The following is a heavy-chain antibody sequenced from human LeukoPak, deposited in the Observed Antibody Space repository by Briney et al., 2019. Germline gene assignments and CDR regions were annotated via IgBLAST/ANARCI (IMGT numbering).Heavy chain of an antibody. J-gene: IGHJ6*03. D-gene: IGHD3-16*02. Sequence: GGSLRLSCAASGFTFSSYSMNWVRQAPGKGLEWVSYISSSGSTIYYADSVKGRFTISRDNAKNSLYLQMNSLRAEDTAVYYCASYRQDYYYMDVWGKGTTVTVSS. CDR3: ASYRQDYYYMDV. V-gene: IGHV3-48*04. CDR2: ISSSGSTI. CDR1: GFTFSSYS.